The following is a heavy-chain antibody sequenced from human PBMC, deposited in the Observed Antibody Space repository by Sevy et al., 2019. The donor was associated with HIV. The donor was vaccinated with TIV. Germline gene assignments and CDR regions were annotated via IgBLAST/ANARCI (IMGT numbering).Heavy chain of an antibody. V-gene: IGHV3-20*01. Sequence: GGSLRLSCAASGFTFDDYGMSWVRQAPGKGLEWVSGINWNGGSTGYADSVKGRFSISRDNAKNSLYLQMNSLRAEDTAVYHCGRRIRYDSSGYGYYFDYWGQGTLVTVSS. CDR3: GRRIRYDSSGYGYYFDY. CDR1: GFTFDDYG. J-gene: IGHJ4*02. D-gene: IGHD3-22*01. CDR2: INWNGGST.